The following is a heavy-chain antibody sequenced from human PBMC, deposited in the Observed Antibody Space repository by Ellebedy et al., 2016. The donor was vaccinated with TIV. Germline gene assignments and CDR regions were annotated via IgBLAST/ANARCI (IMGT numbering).Heavy chain of an antibody. CDR3: ARDEGGSGSLSY. D-gene: IGHD3-10*01. V-gene: IGHV4-31*03. Sequence: MPSETLSFTCTVSGGSISSGAFYWTWIRQQPGKGLEWIGNIYYSGSTYYRPSLKSRITISLDTSKNQFSLRLSSVTAADTAVYYCARDEGGSGSLSYWGQGTLVTVSS. J-gene: IGHJ4*02. CDR2: IYYSGST. CDR1: GGSISSGAFY.